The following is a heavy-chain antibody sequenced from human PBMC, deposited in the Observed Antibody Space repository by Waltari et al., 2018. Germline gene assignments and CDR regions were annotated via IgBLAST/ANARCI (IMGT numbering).Heavy chain of an antibody. CDR3: ARDVDWGVGALGY. CDR1: GFPFSNYW. V-gene: IGHV3-74*01. J-gene: IGHJ4*02. D-gene: IGHD1-26*01. CDR2: INSDGTNI. Sequence: EVQLVESGGGLVQPGGSLRLSCAASGFPFSNYWMHWVRQIPGKGLMWVSRINSDGTNIVYADSVRGRFTISKDNAKNTLYLQMNSLSAEDTAVYYCARDVDWGVGALGYWGQGTPVTVS.